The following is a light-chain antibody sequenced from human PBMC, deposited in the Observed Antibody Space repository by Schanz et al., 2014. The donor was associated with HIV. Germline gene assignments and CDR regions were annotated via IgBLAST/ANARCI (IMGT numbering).Light chain of an antibody. J-gene: IGLJ3*02. Sequence: QSVLTQPASVSGSPGQSITISCTGTSSDIGAYNHASWYQQHPGKVPKLMIYGVDKRPSGVSHRFSGAKSGNTASLTISGLQAEDEADYYCCSFGGTSPFGGGTKLTVL. CDR2: GVD. CDR1: SSDIGAYNH. CDR3: CSFGGTSP. V-gene: IGLV2-23*02.